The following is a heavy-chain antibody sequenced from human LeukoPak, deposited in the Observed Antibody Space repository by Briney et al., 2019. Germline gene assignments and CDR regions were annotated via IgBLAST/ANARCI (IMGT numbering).Heavy chain of an antibody. Sequence: GGSLRLSCAASGFTVSDNNMIWVRQAPGKGLEWVSTLHRDGSVRYADSVNGRFTISRDDSKNTLSLQMSSLRDEDTAVYYCARDNGDYNFDYWGQGTLVTVSS. J-gene: IGHJ4*02. CDR1: GFTVSDNN. CDR3: ARDNGDYNFDY. CDR2: LHRDGSV. D-gene: IGHD4-17*01. V-gene: IGHV3-53*01.